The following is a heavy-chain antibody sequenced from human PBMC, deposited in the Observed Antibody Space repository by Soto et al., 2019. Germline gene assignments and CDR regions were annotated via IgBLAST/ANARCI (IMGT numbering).Heavy chain of an antibody. V-gene: IGHV4-59*01. CDR3: ARHLGYCSSTSCYVLDDAFDI. D-gene: IGHD2-2*01. CDR2: IYYSGST. Sequence: SETLSLTCTVSGGSISSYYWSWIRQPPGKGLEWIGYIYYSGSTNYNPSLKSRVTISVDTSKNQFSLKLSSVTAADTAVYYCARHLGYCSSTSCYVLDDAFDIWGQGTMVTVSS. J-gene: IGHJ3*02. CDR1: GGSISSYY.